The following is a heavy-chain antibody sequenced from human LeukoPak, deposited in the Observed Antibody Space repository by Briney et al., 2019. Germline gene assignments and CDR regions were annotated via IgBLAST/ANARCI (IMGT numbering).Heavy chain of an antibody. Sequence: GGSLRLSCAASGFTFNIYGMHWVRQAPGKGLEWVSGISWNSGSIGYADSVKGRFTISRDNAKNSLYLQMNSLRAEDTAVYYCAKDGAAASNFDYWGQGTLVTVSS. J-gene: IGHJ4*02. D-gene: IGHD6-13*01. CDR2: ISWNSGSI. V-gene: IGHV3-9*01. CDR3: AKDGAAASNFDY. CDR1: GFTFNIYG.